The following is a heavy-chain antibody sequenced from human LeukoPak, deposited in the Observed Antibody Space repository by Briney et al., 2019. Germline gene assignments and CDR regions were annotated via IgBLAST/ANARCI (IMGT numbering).Heavy chain of an antibody. CDR3: ARVPYYDILTASRYGMDV. CDR2: INANSGGT. D-gene: IGHD3-9*01. J-gene: IGHJ6*02. Sequence: ASVTVSCKASGYXFTDYYIHWVRQAPGQGLEWMGWINANSGGTSYPLKFQGRVTMTRDTSISSASMELGSLTSDDTAVYYCARVPYYDILTASRYGMDVWGQGTTVTVSS. CDR1: GYXFTDYY. V-gene: IGHV1-2*02.